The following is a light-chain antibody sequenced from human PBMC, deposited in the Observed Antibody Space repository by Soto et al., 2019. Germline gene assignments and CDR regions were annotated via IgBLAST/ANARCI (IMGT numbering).Light chain of an antibody. CDR1: QSVSSSY. J-gene: IGKJ2*01. CDR2: GAS. CDR3: QQYGSSPRMYT. V-gene: IGKV3-20*01. Sequence: EIGLTQSPGTLSLSPGERATLSCRASQSVSSSYLAWYQQKPGQAPRLLIYGASSRATGIPDRFSGSGSGTDFALTTSRLETQDFAVYYCQQYGSSPRMYTFGQGTKLEIK.